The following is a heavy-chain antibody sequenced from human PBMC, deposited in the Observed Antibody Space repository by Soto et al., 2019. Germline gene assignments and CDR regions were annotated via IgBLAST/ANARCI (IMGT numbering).Heavy chain of an antibody. CDR2: VHVSGHS. V-gene: IGHV4-4*03. D-gene: IGHD1-1*01. Sequence: LPETLSLTCTLSGGSVRAPDWWNWVRQSPDKGLEWFAEVHVSGHSNYNPSLRSRVSVSIDSSKNQFYLNLNSVTAADTAIYYRARVRQGCSANNCYFDPWGQGTQVTVSS. CDR3: ARVRQGCSANNCYFDP. CDR1: GGSVRAPDW. J-gene: IGHJ5*01.